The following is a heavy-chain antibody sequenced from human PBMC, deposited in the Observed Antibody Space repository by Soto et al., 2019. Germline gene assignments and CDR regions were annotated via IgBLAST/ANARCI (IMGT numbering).Heavy chain of an antibody. CDR1: GFTFSDFW. V-gene: IGHV3-7*05. D-gene: IGHD1-26*01. J-gene: IGHJ4*02. CDR2: IKEDGSET. Sequence: EVQLVESGGNLVQPGGSLRLSCAASGFTFSDFWMSWVRRAPGRGLEWVANIKEDGSETYYVDSVEGRFTISRDNAKKSLYLQMNSLRAEDTALYYCARGGSHSSDSWGQGALVTVSP. CDR3: ARGGSHSSDS.